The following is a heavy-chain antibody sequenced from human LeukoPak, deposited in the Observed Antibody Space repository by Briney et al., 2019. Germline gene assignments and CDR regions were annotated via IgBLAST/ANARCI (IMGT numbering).Heavy chain of an antibody. D-gene: IGHD4-23*01. CDR2: IKQDGSEK. Sequence: GGSLGLSCAASGFTFSSYWTSWVRQAPGKGLEWVANIKQDGSEKYYVDSVKGRFTISRDNAKNSLYLQMNSLRAEDTAVYYCARVSLTVGFDYWGQGTLVTVSS. CDR3: ARVSLTVGFDY. CDR1: GFTFSSYW. V-gene: IGHV3-7*01. J-gene: IGHJ4*02.